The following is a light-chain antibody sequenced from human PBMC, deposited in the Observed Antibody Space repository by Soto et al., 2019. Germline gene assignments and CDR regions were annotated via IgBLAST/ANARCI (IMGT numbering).Light chain of an antibody. CDR3: QHYGTTPLT. CDR1: ESVSSFY. CDR2: HAS. J-gene: IGKJ4*01. Sequence: EIVLTQSPGNLSLSPGERATLSCRASESVSSFYLAWYQHKPGQAPRLLIYHASTRATGIPDRFSGYGSGTDFTLTISRLEPEDFAVYHCQHYGTTPLTFGGGTKVDIK. V-gene: IGKV3-20*01.